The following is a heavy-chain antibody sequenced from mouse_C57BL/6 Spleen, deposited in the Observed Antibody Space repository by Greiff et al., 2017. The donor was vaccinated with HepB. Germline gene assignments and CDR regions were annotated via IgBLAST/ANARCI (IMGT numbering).Heavy chain of an antibody. D-gene: IGHD3-2*02. V-gene: IGHV1-80*01. J-gene: IGHJ4*01. CDR2: IYPGDGDT. Sequence: QVQLKQSGAELVKPGASVKISCKASGYAFSSYWMNWVKQRPGKGLEWIGQIYPGDGDTNYNGKFKGKATLTADKSSSTAYMQLSSLTSEDSAVYFCARFHSSGYAYAMDYWGQGTSVTVSS. CDR3: ARFHSSGYAYAMDY. CDR1: GYAFSSYW.